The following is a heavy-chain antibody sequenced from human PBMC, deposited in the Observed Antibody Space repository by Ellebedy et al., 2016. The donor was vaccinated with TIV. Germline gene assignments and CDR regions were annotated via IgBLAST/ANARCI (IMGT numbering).Heavy chain of an antibody. V-gene: IGHV3-23*01. J-gene: IGHJ4*02. CDR1: GFTFSSYA. CDR3: AKEGRRNYDTSGYPYYFDY. D-gene: IGHD3-22*01. Sequence: GGSLRLXCAASGFTFSSYAMSWVRQAPGKGLEWLSAITGSGDGGRTYSADSVKGRFTISRDNSKNTLYLQMNSLRAEDTAVYYCAKEGRRNYDTSGYPYYFDYWGQGILVTVSS. CDR2: ITGSGDGGRT.